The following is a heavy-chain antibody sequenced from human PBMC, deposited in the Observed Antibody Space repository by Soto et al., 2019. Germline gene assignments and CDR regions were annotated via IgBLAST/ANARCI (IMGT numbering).Heavy chain of an antibody. J-gene: IGHJ6*02. CDR1: GDSVSSNSAA. CDR2: TYYRSKWYN. D-gene: IGHD7-27*01. Sequence: SQTLSLTCAISGDSVSSNSAAWNWIRLSPSRGLEWLGRTYYRSKWYNEYAVSVKSRITINADTSKNQISLQLDSVTQEETAVYSCANWGMEVWGQGTTVTVSS. CDR3: ANWGMEV. V-gene: IGHV6-1*01.